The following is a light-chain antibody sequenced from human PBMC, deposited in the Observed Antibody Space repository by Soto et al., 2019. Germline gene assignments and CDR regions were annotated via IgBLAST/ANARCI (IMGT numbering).Light chain of an antibody. Sequence: DIQLTQSPSFLSASVGDRVTVTCRASPGINSYLAWYQHKPGKAPKLLIYTASTLQSGVPSRFRGSGSGTEFTLTITSLQPEDFAAYYCQQLYTYPLTVGGGTKVEIK. CDR2: TAS. J-gene: IGKJ4*01. CDR3: QQLYTYPLT. V-gene: IGKV1-9*01. CDR1: PGINSY.